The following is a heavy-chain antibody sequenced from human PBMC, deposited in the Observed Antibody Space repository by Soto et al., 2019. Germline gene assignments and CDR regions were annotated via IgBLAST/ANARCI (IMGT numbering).Heavy chain of an antibody. Sequence: QVQLVQSGAEVKKPGSSVKVSCKASGGTFSSYAISWVRQAPGQGLEWMGGIIPIFGTANYAQQFQGRVTITADESTSTDYMELSSLRSEDTAVYYCARVTVDTAMPDFDYWGQGTLVTVS. D-gene: IGHD5-18*01. V-gene: IGHV1-69*12. CDR2: IIPIFGTA. CDR3: ARVTVDTAMPDFDY. CDR1: GGTFSSYA. J-gene: IGHJ4*02.